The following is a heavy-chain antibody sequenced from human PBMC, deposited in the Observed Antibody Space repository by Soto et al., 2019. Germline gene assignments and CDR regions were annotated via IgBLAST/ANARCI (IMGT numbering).Heavy chain of an antibody. V-gene: IGHV3-11*05. D-gene: IGHD3-22*01. CDR2: ISSSSSYT. CDR3: AIQPNYYDSSGQFGY. Sequence: QVQLVESGGGLVKPGGSLRLSCAASRFTFSDYYMSWIRQAPGKGLEWVSYISSSSSYTNYADSVKGRFTISRDNAKNSLYLQMNSLRAEDTAVYYCAIQPNYYDSSGQFGYWGQGTLVTVSS. J-gene: IGHJ4*02. CDR1: RFTFSDYY.